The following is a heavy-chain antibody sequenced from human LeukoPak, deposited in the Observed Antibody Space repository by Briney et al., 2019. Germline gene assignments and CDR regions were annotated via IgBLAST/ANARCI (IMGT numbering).Heavy chain of an antibody. CDR2: ITGTGYST. CDR3: AKGFRYFDY. J-gene: IGHJ4*02. CDR1: AFTFNTYT. Sequence: GGSLRLSCAASAFTFNTYTMTWVRQAPGKGLEWVSAITGTGYSTYYADSVKGRFTISRDNSKNTLYLQMNSLRAGDTAIYYCAKGFRYFDYGGQGTLVTVSS. V-gene: IGHV3-23*01.